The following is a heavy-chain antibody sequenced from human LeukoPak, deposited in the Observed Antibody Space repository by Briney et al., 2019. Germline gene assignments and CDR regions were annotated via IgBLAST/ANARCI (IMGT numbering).Heavy chain of an antibody. Sequence: ASVKVSCKASGYTFTGYYMHWVRQAPGQGLEWMGWINPNSGGTNYAQKFQGRVTMTRDTSISTAYMELSRLRSDDTAVYYCARDPPIVVVPAAIPIYRNWGQGTLVTVSS. CDR1: GYTFTGYY. D-gene: IGHD2-2*01. J-gene: IGHJ4*02. CDR3: ARDPPIVVVPAAIPIYRN. CDR2: INPNSGGT. V-gene: IGHV1-2*02.